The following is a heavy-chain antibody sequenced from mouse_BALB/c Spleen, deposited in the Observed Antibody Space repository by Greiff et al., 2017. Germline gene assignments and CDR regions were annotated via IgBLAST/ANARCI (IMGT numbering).Heavy chain of an antibody. Sequence: QVQLKESGAELARPGASVKLSCKASGYTFTSYWMQWVKQRPGQGLEWIGAIYPGDGDTRYTQKFKGKATLTADKSSSTAYMQLSSLASEDSAVYYCAKRYGNSYAMDYWGQGTSVTVSS. V-gene: IGHV1-87*01. J-gene: IGHJ4*01. CDR3: AKRYGNSYAMDY. CDR1: GYTFTSYW. D-gene: IGHD2-10*02. CDR2: IYPGDGDT.